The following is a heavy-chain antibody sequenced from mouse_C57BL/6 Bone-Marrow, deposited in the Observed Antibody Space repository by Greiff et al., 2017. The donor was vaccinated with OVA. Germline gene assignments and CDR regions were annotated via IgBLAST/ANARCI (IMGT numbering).Heavy chain of an antibody. J-gene: IGHJ3*01. Sequence: QVQLQQSGAELVRPGASVTLSCKASGYTFTDYEMHWVKQTPVHGLEWIGAIDPETGGTAYNQKFKGKAILTADQSSSTAYMELRSLTSEDSAVYYWTIIDYGSSWFAYWGQGTLVTVSA. CDR1: GYTFTDYE. CDR2: IDPETGGT. D-gene: IGHD1-1*01. CDR3: TIIDYGSSWFAY. V-gene: IGHV1-15*01.